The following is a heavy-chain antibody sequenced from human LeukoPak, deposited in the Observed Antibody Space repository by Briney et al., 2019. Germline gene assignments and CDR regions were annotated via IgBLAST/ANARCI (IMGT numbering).Heavy chain of an antibody. Sequence: SETLSLTCTVSGGSISSGGYYWSWIRQHPGKGLEWIGYIYYSGSTYYNPSLKSRVTISVDTSKNQFSLKLSSVTAADTAVYYCARDEYDFWSGYYFRGAFDIWGQGTMVTVSS. CDR2: IYYSGST. CDR1: GGSISSGGYY. CDR3: ARDEYDFWSGYYFRGAFDI. V-gene: IGHV4-31*03. D-gene: IGHD3-3*01. J-gene: IGHJ3*02.